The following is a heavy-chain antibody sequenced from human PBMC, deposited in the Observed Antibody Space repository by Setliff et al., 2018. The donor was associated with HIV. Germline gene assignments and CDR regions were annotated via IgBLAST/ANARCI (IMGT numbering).Heavy chain of an antibody. D-gene: IGHD2-15*01. CDR3: AREVVVVVATTDAFDI. V-gene: IGHV3-7*03. CDR1: GFTFSDYW. J-gene: IGHJ3*02. CDR2: MNQDGSAK. Sequence: GGSLRLSCAASGFTFSDYWMTWFRQAPGKGLEWVANMNQDGSAKYYVDSVKGRFTISRDNAQNSLYLQMNSLRAEDTAVYYRAREVVVVVATTDAFDIWGQGTMVTVSS.